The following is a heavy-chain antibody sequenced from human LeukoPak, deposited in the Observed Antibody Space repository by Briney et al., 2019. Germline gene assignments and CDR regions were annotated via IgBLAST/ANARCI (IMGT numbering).Heavy chain of an antibody. D-gene: IGHD3-16*02. CDR3: ARGPLVRLPSSFDP. V-gene: IGHV1-8*01. CDR2: MNPNSGNT. CDR1: GYTFTSYD. J-gene: IGHJ5*02. Sequence: ASVKVSCKASGYTFTSYDINWVRQATGQGLEWMGWMNPNSGNTGSAQRFQGRVTITRDTSRSTAYMELRSLTSEDTAVYYCARGPLVRLPSSFDPWGQGTLVTVSS.